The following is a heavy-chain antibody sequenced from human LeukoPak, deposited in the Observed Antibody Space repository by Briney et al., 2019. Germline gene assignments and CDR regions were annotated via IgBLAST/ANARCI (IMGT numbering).Heavy chain of an antibody. J-gene: IGHJ4*02. Sequence: GGSLRLSCAASGFTVSSNYMSWVRQAPGKGLEWVSAISGSGGSTYYADSVKGRFTISRDNSKNTLYLQMNSLRAEDTAVYYCANTPSGYSYGYAEDYWGQGTLVTVSS. CDR2: ISGSGGST. D-gene: IGHD5-18*01. CDR3: ANTPSGYSYGYAEDY. CDR1: GFTVSSNY. V-gene: IGHV3-23*01.